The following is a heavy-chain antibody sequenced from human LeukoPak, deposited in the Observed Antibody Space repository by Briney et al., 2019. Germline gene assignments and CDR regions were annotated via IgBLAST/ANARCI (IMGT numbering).Heavy chain of an antibody. V-gene: IGHV3-21*01. CDR2: ISSSSSYI. CDR3: ARDHSSGSYNWFDP. J-gene: IGHJ5*02. D-gene: IGHD1-26*01. CDR1: GFTFSSYS. Sequence: GGSLRLSCAASGFTFSSYSMNWVRQAPGKGLEWVSSISSSSSYIYYADSVKGRFTISRDNAKNSLYLQMNSLRAEDTAVYYCARDHSSGSYNWFDPWGQGTLVTVSS.